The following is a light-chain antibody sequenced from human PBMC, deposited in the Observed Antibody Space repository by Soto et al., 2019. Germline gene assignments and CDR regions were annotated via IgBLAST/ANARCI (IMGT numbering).Light chain of an antibody. J-gene: IGKJ3*01. Sequence: EIVLTQSPGTRSLSPGERATLSCSASQTGNNNYLAWYQQRPGQAPRLLIYGASTRATGIPDRFSGSGSGTDFALIISRLEPEDFAVYYCQQYGSSLPITFGPGTKVDFK. CDR3: QQYGSSLPIT. CDR2: GAS. CDR1: QTGNNNY. V-gene: IGKV3-20*01.